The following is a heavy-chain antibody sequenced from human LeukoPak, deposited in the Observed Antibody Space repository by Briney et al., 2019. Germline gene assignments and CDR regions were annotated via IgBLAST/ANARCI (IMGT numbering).Heavy chain of an antibody. CDR3: ARVYYGPDLRGGWFDS. J-gene: IGHJ5*01. CDR2: ISGHNGNT. Sequence: ASVKVSCKASGYVFIDYHLHWVRQAPGQGLEWMGWISGHNGNTAFAQNLQGRLTMTTDTSTATAYMELRSLRSDDTAVYYCARVYYGPDLRGGWFDSWGQGTLVTVSS. CDR1: GYVFIDYH. V-gene: IGHV1-18*04. D-gene: IGHD1-26*01.